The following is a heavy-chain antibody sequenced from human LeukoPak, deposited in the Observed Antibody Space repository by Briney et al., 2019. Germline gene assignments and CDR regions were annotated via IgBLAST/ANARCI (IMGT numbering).Heavy chain of an antibody. J-gene: IGHJ6*03. D-gene: IGHD2-21*02. CDR3: ASQYCGGDCPPYYYYYMDV. Sequence: GASVKVSCKASGCTFTSYYMHWVRQAPGQGLEWMGIINPSGGSTSYAQKFQGRVTMTRDMSTSTVYMELSSLRFEDTAVYYCASQYCGGDCPPYYYYYMDVWGKGTTVTVSS. CDR1: GCTFTSYY. CDR2: INPSGGST. V-gene: IGHV1-46*01.